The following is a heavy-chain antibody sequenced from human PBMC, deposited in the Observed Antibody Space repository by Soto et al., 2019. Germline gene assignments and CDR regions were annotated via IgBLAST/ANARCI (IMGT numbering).Heavy chain of an antibody. D-gene: IGHD5-12*01. V-gene: IGHV1-18*01. CDR2: ISAKNGNT. Sequence: ASVKVSCKASGYIFTRYGITWGRQAPGQGLEWVGWISAKNGNTNSGQKFQGRVTMTTDTSTSTAYMELRSLRSDDTAVYYCARDVDIGTHPTGDWFDSLGQGTLVTVSS. J-gene: IGHJ5*01. CDR1: GYIFTRYG. CDR3: ARDVDIGTHPTGDWFDS.